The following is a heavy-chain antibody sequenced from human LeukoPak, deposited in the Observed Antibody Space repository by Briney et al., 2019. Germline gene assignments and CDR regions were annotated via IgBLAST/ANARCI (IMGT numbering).Heavy chain of an antibody. Sequence: GGSLRLSCSASGFTFSRYGMHWVRQAPGKGLQWVAFVRYDGRNKYYADSVKGRFAMSRDNSKNTLYLQMNSLRAEDTAVYYCAKSRGEQLYFRDSDYWGQGTLVTVAS. D-gene: IGHD1/OR15-1a*01. CDR2: VRYDGRNK. V-gene: IGHV3-30*02. J-gene: IGHJ4*02. CDR3: AKSRGEQLYFRDSDY. CDR1: GFTFSRYG.